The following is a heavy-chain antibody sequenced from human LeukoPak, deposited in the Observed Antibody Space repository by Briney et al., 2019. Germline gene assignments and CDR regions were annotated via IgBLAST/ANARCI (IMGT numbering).Heavy chain of an antibody. Sequence: SETLSLTCAVYGGSFSGYYWSWIRQPPGKGLEWIGEINHSGSTNYNPSPKSRVTISVDTSKNQFSLKLSSVTAADTAVYYCAITYCGGDCYQGAYFDYWGQGTLVTVSS. CDR2: INHSGST. V-gene: IGHV4-34*01. D-gene: IGHD2-21*01. J-gene: IGHJ4*02. CDR3: AITYCGGDCYQGAYFDY. CDR1: GGSFSGYY.